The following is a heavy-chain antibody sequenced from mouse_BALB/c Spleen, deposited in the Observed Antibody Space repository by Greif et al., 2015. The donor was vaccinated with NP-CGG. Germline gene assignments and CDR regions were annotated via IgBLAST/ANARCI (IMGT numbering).Heavy chain of an antibody. CDR1: GFNIKDTY. J-gene: IGHJ4*01. CDR3: ALDSSGYSDAMDY. Sequence: EVQLQQSGAELVKPGASVKLSCTASGFNIKDTYMHWVKQRPEQGLEWIGRIDPANGNTKYDPKFQGKATITADTSSNTAYLQLSSLTSEDPAVYCCALDSSGYSDAMDYWGQGTSVTVSS. D-gene: IGHD3-2*01. V-gene: IGHV14-3*02. CDR2: IDPANGNT.